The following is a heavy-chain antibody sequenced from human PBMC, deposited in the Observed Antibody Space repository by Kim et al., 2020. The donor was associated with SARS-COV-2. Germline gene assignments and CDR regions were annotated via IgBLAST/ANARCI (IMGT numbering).Heavy chain of an antibody. V-gene: IGHV3-53*01. Sequence: GGSLRLSCAASGFAVSSKSMNWVRQAPGKGLEWVSVIYSGGSTYHADSVKGRFNISRDNFKNTLYVQMNSLRAEDTAVYYCGRGGVGSFDYWGQGTLVTVSS. J-gene: IGHJ4*02. CDR3: GRGGVGSFDY. D-gene: IGHD1-26*01. CDR2: IYSGGST. CDR1: GFAVSSKS.